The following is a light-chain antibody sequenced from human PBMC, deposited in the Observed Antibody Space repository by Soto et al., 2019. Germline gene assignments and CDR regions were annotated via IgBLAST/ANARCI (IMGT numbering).Light chain of an antibody. Sequence: QSALTQPASVSGSVGQSITISCTGSSSDVGYYDSVAWYQQHSGKAPKLMIYEVTNRPSGVSNRFSGSKSGSTASLTISGLQAEDEADYYCSSYTGSSTLILFGGGTKVTVL. V-gene: IGLV2-14*01. CDR2: EVT. J-gene: IGLJ2*01. CDR3: SSYTGSSTLIL. CDR1: SSDVGYYDS.